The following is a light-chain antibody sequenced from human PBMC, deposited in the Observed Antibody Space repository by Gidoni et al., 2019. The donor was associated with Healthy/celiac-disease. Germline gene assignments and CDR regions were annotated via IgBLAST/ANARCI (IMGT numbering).Light chain of an antibody. CDR1: KLGDNY. Sequence: SYDLTTPPSVSVSPGQTASITCSGDKLGDNYACWYQQKPGQSPVLVIYQDSKRPSGIPERFSGSNSGNTATLTISGTQAMDEADYYCQAWDSSTVVFGGGTKLTVL. J-gene: IGLJ2*01. V-gene: IGLV3-1*01. CDR2: QDS. CDR3: QAWDSSTVV.